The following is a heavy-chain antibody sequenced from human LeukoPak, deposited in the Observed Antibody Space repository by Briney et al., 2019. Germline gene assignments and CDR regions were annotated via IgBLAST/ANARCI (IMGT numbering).Heavy chain of an antibody. CDR1: GYTFTGYY. V-gene: IGHV1-2*02. CDR3: ARDDAGTTPY. D-gene: IGHD1-7*01. J-gene: IGHJ4*02. Sequence: GASVKVSCKASGYTFTGYYMHWVRQAPGQGLEWMGWINPNSGGTNYAQKFQGRVTMTRDTSISTAYMELSSLRSEDTAVYYCARDDAGTTPYWGQGTLVTVSS. CDR2: INPNSGGT.